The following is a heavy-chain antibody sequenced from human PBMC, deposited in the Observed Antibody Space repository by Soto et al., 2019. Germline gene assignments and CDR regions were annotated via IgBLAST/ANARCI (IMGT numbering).Heavy chain of an antibody. D-gene: IGHD1-26*01. CDR3: ARSGAGEWEPQDY. CDR2: IIPIFGTA. V-gene: IGHV1-69*06. J-gene: IGHJ4*02. CDR1: GGTFSSYA. Sequence: SVKVSCKASGGTFSSYAISWVRQAPGQGLEWMGGIIPIFGTANYAQKFQGRVTITADKSTSTAYMELSSLRSEDTAVYYCARSGAGEWEPQDYWDQGTLVTVSS.